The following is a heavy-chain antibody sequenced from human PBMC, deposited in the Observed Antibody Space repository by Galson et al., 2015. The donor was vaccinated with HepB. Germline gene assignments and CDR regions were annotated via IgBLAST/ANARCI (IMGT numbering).Heavy chain of an antibody. D-gene: IGHD6-19*01. CDR3: AKDPYLYSALAGTMAGFDY. V-gene: IGHV3-30*18. J-gene: IGHJ4*02. Sequence: SLRLSCAASGFTFSNYGMHRVRQAPGKGLEWVAAISYDGSNKYYADSVKGRFTISRDNSKNTLYLQMNSLRAEDTALYYCAKDPYLYSALAGTMAGFDYWGQGTLVTVSS. CDR2: ISYDGSNK. CDR1: GFTFSNYG.